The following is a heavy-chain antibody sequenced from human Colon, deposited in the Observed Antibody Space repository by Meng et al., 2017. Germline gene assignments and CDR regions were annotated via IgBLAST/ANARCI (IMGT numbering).Heavy chain of an antibody. D-gene: IGHD3-22*01. Sequence: GESLKISCAASGFTFSSYEMNWVRQAPGKGLEWVSYISSSGSTIYYADSVKGRFTISRDNAKNSLYLQMNSLRAEDTAVYYCARVGYYDSRYTDAFDIWGQETMVTVSS. V-gene: IGHV3-48*03. J-gene: IGHJ3*02. CDR2: ISSSGSTI. CDR1: GFTFSSYE. CDR3: ARVGYYDSRYTDAFDI.